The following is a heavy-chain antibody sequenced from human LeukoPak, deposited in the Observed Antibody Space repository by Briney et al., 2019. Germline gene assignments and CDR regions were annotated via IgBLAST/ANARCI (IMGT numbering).Heavy chain of an antibody. V-gene: IGHV1-2*02. D-gene: IGHD3-22*01. J-gene: IGHJ3*02. Sequence: ASVKVSCKASGYTFTSYYIHWVRQAPGQGLEWMGWINPNSGGTNYAQKLQGRVTMTTDTSTSTAYMELRSLRSDDTAVYYCAGEDYFDSSGYASWRFDIWGQGTMVTVSS. CDR3: AGEDYFDSSGYASWRFDI. CDR1: GYTFTSYY. CDR2: INPNSGGT.